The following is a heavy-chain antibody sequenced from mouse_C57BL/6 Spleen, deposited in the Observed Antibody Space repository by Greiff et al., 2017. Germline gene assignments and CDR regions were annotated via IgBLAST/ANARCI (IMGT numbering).Heavy chain of an antibody. CDR2: INPNNGGT. V-gene: IGHV1-26*01. CDR3: ARSPWAWFAY. D-gene: IGHD4-1*01. Sequence: VQLKQSGPELVKPGASVKISCKASGYTFTDYYMNWVKQSHGKSLEWIGDINPNNGGTSYNQKFKGKATLTVDKSSSTAYMELRSLTSEGSAVYYCARSPWAWFAYWGQGTLVTVSA. CDR1: GYTFTDYY. J-gene: IGHJ3*01.